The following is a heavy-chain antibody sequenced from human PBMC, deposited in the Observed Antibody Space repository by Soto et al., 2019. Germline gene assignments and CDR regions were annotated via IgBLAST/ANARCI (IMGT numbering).Heavy chain of an antibody. CDR2: IIPIFGTA. CDR1: GGTFSSYA. V-gene: IGHV1-69*13. D-gene: IGHD4-17*01. J-gene: IGHJ3*02. Sequence: ASVKVSCKASGGTFSSYAISWVRQAPGQGLEWMGGIIPIFGTANYAQKFQGRVTITADESTSTAYMEMSSLRSEDTAVYYCARYKPPPLLRWPRGDAFDIWGQGTMVTVSS. CDR3: ARYKPPPLLRWPRGDAFDI.